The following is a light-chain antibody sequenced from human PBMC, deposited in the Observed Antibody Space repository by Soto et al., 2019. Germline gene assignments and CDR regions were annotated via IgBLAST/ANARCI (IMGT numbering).Light chain of an antibody. J-gene: IGKJ1*01. Sequence: ILLTQSPGTLSLSQGERATLSCRASQSVSSNLAWYQQKPGQAPRLLIYGASTRATGIPARFSGSGSGTDFTLTISRLEPEDFAVYYGQQYNDWPPGEAFGQGTKVDI. CDR1: QSVSSN. V-gene: IGKV3-15*01. CDR2: GAS. CDR3: QQYNDWPPGEA.